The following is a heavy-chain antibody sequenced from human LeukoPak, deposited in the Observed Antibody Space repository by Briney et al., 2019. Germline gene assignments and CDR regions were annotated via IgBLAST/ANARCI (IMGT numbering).Heavy chain of an antibody. CDR1: GFTFSSYA. CDR2: ISGSGGST. V-gene: IGHV3-23*01. J-gene: IGHJ4*02. Sequence: GGSLRLSCAASGFTFSSYAMSWVRQAPGKGLEWVSAISGSGGSTYYADSVKGRFTISRDNSKNTLYLQMNSLRAEDTAVYYCAKDPHIIGPYYDFWSGYPTYYFDYWGQGTLVTVSS. D-gene: IGHD3-3*01. CDR3: AKDPHIIGPYYDFWSGYPTYYFDY.